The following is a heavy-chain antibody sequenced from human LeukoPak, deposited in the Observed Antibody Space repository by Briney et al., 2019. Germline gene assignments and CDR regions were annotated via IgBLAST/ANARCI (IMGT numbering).Heavy chain of an antibody. D-gene: IGHD3-22*01. CDR3: ARGAYYYDSSGYYSDY. CDR1: EFTLRNYD. J-gene: IGHJ4*02. Sequence: GGSLRLSCTGSEFTLRNYDMSWVRQAPGKGLEWVANIKQDGSEKYYVDSVKGRFTISRDNAKNSLYLQMNSLRAEDTAVYYCARGAYYYDSSGYYSDYWGQGTLVTVSS. V-gene: IGHV3-7*01. CDR2: IKQDGSEK.